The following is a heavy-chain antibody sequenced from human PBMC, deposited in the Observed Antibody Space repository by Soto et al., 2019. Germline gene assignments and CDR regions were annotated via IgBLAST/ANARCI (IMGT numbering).Heavy chain of an antibody. V-gene: IGHV3-23*01. CDR1: GFTFNNYA. J-gene: IGHJ4*02. CDR2: ISNSGGRT. D-gene: IGHD4-4*01. CDR3: AKAPGGATTIYYFDY. Sequence: GSLRLSCAASGFTFNNYAMSWVRQAPGKGLEWVSTISNSGGRTYYADSVKGRFTISRDNSKTTVYLQMNSLRAEDTAVYYCAKAPGGATTIYYFDYWGQGTLVTVSS.